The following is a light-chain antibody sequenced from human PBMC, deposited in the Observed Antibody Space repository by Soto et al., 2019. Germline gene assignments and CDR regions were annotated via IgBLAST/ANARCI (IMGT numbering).Light chain of an antibody. CDR3: HQRKSWPRT. CDR1: QAVNTR. CDR2: LAS. V-gene: IGKV3D-11*03. Sequence: EIVLTQSPATLSSFPGDRVTLSCRASQAVNTRLAWYQHKPGQAPRLLIYLASNRAAGVPARFSGSGSGTDFTLTITDLAPEAFAAYSCHQRKSWPRTFGQGTKVDIK. J-gene: IGKJ1*01.